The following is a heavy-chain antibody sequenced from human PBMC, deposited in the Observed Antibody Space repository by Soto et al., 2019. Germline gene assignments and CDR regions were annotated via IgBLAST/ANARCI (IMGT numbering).Heavy chain of an antibody. Sequence: EVQLLESGGGLVQSGGSLRLSCAASVFTFSSYAMSWVRQAPGKGLEWVSAISGSGGSTYYADSVKGRFTISRDNSNNTLYLQMNSLRAEDPAVYYCAKITMVRGAIAYWGQGTLVTVSS. D-gene: IGHD3-10*01. CDR1: VFTFSSYA. V-gene: IGHV3-23*01. CDR2: ISGSGGST. J-gene: IGHJ4*02. CDR3: AKITMVRGAIAY.